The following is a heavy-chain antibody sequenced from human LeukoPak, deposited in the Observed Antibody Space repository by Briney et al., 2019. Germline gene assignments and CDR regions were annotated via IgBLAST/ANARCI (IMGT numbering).Heavy chain of an antibody. D-gene: IGHD3-22*01. Sequence: GGSLRLSCAASGFTFSSYWMSWVRQAPGKGLEWVANIKQDGSEKYYVDSVKGRFTISRDNAKNSLYLQMNSLRAEDTGVYYCAREQPYYYDSSGTALMAEIKYYFDYWGQGTLVTVSS. CDR2: IKQDGSEK. CDR1: GFTFSSYW. CDR3: AREQPYYYDSSGTALMAEIKYYFDY. J-gene: IGHJ4*02. V-gene: IGHV3-7*01.